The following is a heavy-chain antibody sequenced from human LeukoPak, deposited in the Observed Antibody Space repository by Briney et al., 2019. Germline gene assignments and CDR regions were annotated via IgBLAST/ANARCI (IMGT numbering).Heavy chain of an antibody. V-gene: IGHV3-21*06. CDR3: ARVAEAAAFDS. J-gene: IGHJ4*02. D-gene: IGHD6-13*01. CDR1: GFTFSSYA. Sequence: GSLRLSCAASGFTFSSYAMSWVRQAPGKGLEWVSSISRNSRYIYYADSMRGRFTISRDNAKNSLYLQMNSLKPEDTAVYYCARVAEAAAFDSWGQGTLVTVSS. CDR2: ISRNSRYI.